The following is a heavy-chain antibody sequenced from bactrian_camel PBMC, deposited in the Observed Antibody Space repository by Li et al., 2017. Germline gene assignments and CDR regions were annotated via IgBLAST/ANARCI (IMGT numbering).Heavy chain of an antibody. D-gene: IGHD6*01. CDR2: ISSSGSST. J-gene: IGHJ4*01. Sequence: VQLVESGGDSVHSGGSLRLSCKHSGFSFEDSDIGWSRQAPGKGFEWVSLISSSGSSTLYADSVKGRFTISRDNAKNTLYLQMNSLKTEDTAVYYCALGSSSQSTMTARGQGTQVTVS. CDR1: GFSFEDSD. V-gene: IGHV3-1*01.